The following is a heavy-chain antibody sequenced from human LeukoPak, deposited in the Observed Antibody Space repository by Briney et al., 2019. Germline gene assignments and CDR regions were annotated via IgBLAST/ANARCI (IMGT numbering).Heavy chain of an antibody. V-gene: IGHV4-39*01. CDR1: GGSISSYY. J-gene: IGHJ4*02. CDR2: IYYTGST. D-gene: IGHD6-13*01. Sequence: NPSETLSLTCTVSGGSISSYYWGWIRQPPGKGLEWIGNIYYTGSTYYNPSLKSRVTISVDTSKNQFSLKLSSVTAADTAVYYCVRSFSTTWYPHYWGQGTLVTVSS. CDR3: VRSFSTTWYPHY.